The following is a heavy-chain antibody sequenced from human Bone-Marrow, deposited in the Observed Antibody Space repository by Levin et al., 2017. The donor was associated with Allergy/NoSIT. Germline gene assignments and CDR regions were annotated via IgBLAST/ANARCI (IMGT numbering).Heavy chain of an antibody. CDR3: ATAPREDYDSSGYYFFES. Sequence: PSETLSLTCTVSGGSISSANYYWGWIRQSPGKGLEWIGSIYYSGSTYYNPSLKSRVTISVDTSNNQFSLNLSSVTAADTTVDYCATAPREDYDSSGYYFFESWGQGNLVTVSS. CDR2: IYYSGST. CDR1: GGSISSANYY. J-gene: IGHJ4*02. D-gene: IGHD3-22*01. V-gene: IGHV4-39*01.